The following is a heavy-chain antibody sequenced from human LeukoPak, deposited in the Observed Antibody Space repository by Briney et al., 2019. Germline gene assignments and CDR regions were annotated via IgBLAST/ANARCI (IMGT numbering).Heavy chain of an antibody. D-gene: IGHD1-26*01. CDR3: ARGRPYTGGYHLDY. CDR2: IYYSGST. V-gene: IGHV4-39*01. CDR1: GDSTSSDRYY. J-gene: IGHJ4*02. Sequence: SETLSLTCTISGDSTSSDRYYGGWVRQPPGKGLEWIGNIYYSGSTYYNPSLKSRVTMSVDTSKNQFFLKLNSVTAADTAVYYCARGRPYTGGYHLDYWGQGTLVTVS.